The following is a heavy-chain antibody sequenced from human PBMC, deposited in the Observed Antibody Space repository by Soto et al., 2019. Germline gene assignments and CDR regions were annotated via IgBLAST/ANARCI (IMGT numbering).Heavy chain of an antibody. J-gene: IGHJ4*02. D-gene: IGHD2-2*01. CDR2: INPNSGGT. CDR1: GYTFTGYY. CDR3: ASPTRLFLVVPAAMPFGY. Sequence: ASVKVSCKASGYTFTGYYMHWVRQAPGQGLEWMGWINPNSGGTNYAQKFQGRVTMTRDTSISTAYMELSRLRSDDTAVYYCASPTRLFLVVPAAMPFGYWGQGTLVTVSS. V-gene: IGHV1-2*02.